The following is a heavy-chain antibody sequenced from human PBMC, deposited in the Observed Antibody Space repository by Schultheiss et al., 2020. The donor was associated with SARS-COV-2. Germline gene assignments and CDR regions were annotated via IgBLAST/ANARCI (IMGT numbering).Heavy chain of an antibody. CDR3: AGSDYCSSTSCYTPSYYYYYYMDV. V-gene: IGHV4-59*08. CDR2: IYYSGST. Sequence: SETLSLTCAVYGGSFSGYYWSWIRQPPGKGLEWIGYIYYSGSTNYNPSLKSRVTISVDTSKNQFSLKLSSVTAADTAVYYCAGSDYCSSTSCYTPSYYYYYYMDVWGKGTTVTVSS. J-gene: IGHJ6*03. D-gene: IGHD2-2*02. CDR1: GGSFSGYY.